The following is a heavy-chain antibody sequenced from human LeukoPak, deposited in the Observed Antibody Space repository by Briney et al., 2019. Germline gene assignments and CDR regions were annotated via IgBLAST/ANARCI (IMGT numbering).Heavy chain of an antibody. CDR1: GGSISSYY. CDR2: IYYSGST. Sequence: SETLSLTCTVSGGSISSYYWSWIRQPPRKGLEWIGYIYYSGSTNYNPSLKSRVTISVDTSKNQFSLKLSSVTAADTAVYYCARLYYDSSGYRPDYWGQGTLVTVSS. V-gene: IGHV4-59*08. D-gene: IGHD3-22*01. J-gene: IGHJ4*02. CDR3: ARLYYDSSGYRPDY.